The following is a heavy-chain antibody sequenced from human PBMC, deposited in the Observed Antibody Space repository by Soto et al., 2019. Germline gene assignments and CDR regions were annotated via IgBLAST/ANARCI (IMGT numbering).Heavy chain of an antibody. Sequence: GGSLRLSCXASGFTFSSYWMSWVRQAPGKGLEWVANIKQDGSEKYYVDSVKGRFTISRDNAKNSLYLQMNSLRAEDTAVYYCARDSDDFWSGLPYNWFDPWGQGTLVTVSS. CDR3: ARDSDDFWSGLPYNWFDP. V-gene: IGHV3-7*01. CDR2: IKQDGSEK. D-gene: IGHD3-3*01. CDR1: GFTFSSYW. J-gene: IGHJ5*02.